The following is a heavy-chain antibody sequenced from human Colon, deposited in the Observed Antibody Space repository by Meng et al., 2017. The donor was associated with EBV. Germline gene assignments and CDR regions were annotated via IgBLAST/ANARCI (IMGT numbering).Heavy chain of an antibody. V-gene: IGHV4-34*01. J-gene: IGHJ4*02. CDR3: ARSRWLLLQL. CDR1: GGPFSGFY. Sequence: QVPLQQRGAGLLQPSGTLSLTCTVYGGPFSGFYWTWIRQSPGKGLEWIGEIDDSGNIIYNPSLKSRVTISGDTSKNQFSLNVSSVTAADTAVYYCARSRWLLLQLWGQGTLVTVSS. CDR2: IDDSGNI. D-gene: IGHD3-22*01.